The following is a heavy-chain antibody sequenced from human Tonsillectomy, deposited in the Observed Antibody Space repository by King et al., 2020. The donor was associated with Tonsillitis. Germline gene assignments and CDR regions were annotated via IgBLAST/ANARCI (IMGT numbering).Heavy chain of an antibody. CDR2: ISSSSSYT. Sequence: VQLVESGGGLVKPGGSLRLSCAASGFTFSDYYMSWIRQAPGKGLEWVSYISSSSSYTNYADSVKGRFTISRDNAKNSLYLQMNSLRAEDTAVYYCARDRGSYSSAYYYYGMDVWGQGTTVTVSS. CDR3: ARDRGSYSSAYYYYGMDV. D-gene: IGHD1-26*01. CDR1: GFTFSDYY. V-gene: IGHV3-11*06. J-gene: IGHJ6*02.